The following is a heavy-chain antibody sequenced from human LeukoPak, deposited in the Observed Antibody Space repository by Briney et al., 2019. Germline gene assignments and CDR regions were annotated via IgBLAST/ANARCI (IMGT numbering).Heavy chain of an antibody. Sequence: ASVKVSCKASGYTFTSYGISWVRQAPGQGLEWMGWISAYNGNTNYAQKLQGRVTMTTDTSTSTAYMELRSLRSDDTAVYYCARDWHEYSSSSGYYYYYYMDVWGKGATVTVSS. V-gene: IGHV1-18*01. J-gene: IGHJ6*03. CDR2: ISAYNGNT. CDR3: ARDWHEYSSSSGYYYYYYMDV. CDR1: GYTFTSYG. D-gene: IGHD6-6*01.